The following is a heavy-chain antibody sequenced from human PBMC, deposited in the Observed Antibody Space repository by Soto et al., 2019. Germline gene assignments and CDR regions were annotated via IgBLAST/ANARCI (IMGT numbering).Heavy chain of an antibody. J-gene: IGHJ4*02. CDR1: GFTFSNYA. CDR2: ISGSGGST. D-gene: IGHD6-13*01. CDR3: AKDRGSSWYEIDY. V-gene: IGHV3-23*01. Sequence: EVQLLESGGGLVQPGGSLRLSCAASGFTFSNYAVTWVRQAPGKGLEWVSTISGSGGSTYYADSVKGRFTISRYNSKNTLYLQMNSLRAEDTAVYYCAKDRGSSWYEIDYWGQGTLVTVSS.